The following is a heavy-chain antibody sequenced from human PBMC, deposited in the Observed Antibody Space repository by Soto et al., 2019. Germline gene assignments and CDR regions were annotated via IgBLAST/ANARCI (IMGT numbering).Heavy chain of an antibody. V-gene: IGHV1-18*01. CDR3: ARDIPIVGAKNAEYFQH. CDR2: ISAYNGNT. CDR1: GYTFTSYG. D-gene: IGHD1-26*01. J-gene: IGHJ1*01. Sequence: ASVKVSCKASGYTFTSYGISWVRQAPGQGLEWMGWISAYNGNTNYAQKLQGRVTMTTDISTSTAYMELRSLRSDDTAVYYCARDIPIVGAKNAEYFQHWGQGTLVTVSS.